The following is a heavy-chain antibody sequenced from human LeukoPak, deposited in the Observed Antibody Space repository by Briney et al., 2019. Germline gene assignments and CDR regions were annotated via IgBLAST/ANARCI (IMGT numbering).Heavy chain of an antibody. D-gene: IGHD4-17*01. CDR3: ARLLYGDYFDY. CDR2: IYYSGST. Sequence: PSETLSLTCTVSGGSISSSSYYWGWIRQPPGKGLEWIGSIYYSGSTYYNPSLKSRVTISVDTSKNQFSLKLSSVTAADTAVYYCARLLYGDYFDYWGQGTLVTVSS. J-gene: IGHJ4*02. V-gene: IGHV4-39*01. CDR1: GGSISSSSYY.